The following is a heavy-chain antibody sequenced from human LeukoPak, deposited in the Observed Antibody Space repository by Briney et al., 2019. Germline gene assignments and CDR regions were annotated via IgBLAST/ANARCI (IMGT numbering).Heavy chain of an antibody. CDR2: IYYSGST. CDR3: ARGDDYGDSLNWFDP. D-gene: IGHD4-17*01. CDR1: GVSISSYY. V-gene: IGHV4-59*01. J-gene: IGHJ5*02. Sequence: PSETLSLTCTVSGVSISSYYWSWIQQPPGKGLEWIGYIYYSGSTNYNPSLKSRVTISVDTSKNQFSLKLSSVTAADTAVYYCARGDDYGDSLNWFDPWGQGTLVTVSS.